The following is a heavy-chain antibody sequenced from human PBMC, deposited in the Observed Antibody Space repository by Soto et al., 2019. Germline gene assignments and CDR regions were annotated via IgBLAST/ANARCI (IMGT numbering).Heavy chain of an antibody. J-gene: IGHJ4*02. CDR2: IYSSGTT. D-gene: IGHD3-22*01. CDR1: GDFISSGGYD. V-gene: IGHV4-31*03. Sequence: QVQLQESGPGLVKPSQTLSLTCTVSGDFISSGGYDWSWIRQLPGKGLEWIGYIYSSGTTYYNPSLKSRITISVDTSKNQFSLNLSSVTAADTAVYYCARTDSSGYYFVYWGQGTLVTVFS. CDR3: ARTDSSGYYFVY.